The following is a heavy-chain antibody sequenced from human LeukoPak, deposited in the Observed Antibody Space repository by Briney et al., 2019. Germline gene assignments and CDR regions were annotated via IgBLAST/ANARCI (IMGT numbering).Heavy chain of an antibody. CDR3: ARDHGAIYCSSTSCSTPYFDY. Sequence: ASVKVSCKASGYTFTGYYMHWVRQAPGQGLEWMGWINPNSGGTNYAQKFQGRVTMTRDTSISTAYMELSRLRSDDTAVYYCARDHGAIYCSSTSCSTPYFDYWGQGTLVTVSS. CDR2: INPNSGGT. CDR1: GYTFTGYY. D-gene: IGHD2-2*01. V-gene: IGHV1-2*02. J-gene: IGHJ4*02.